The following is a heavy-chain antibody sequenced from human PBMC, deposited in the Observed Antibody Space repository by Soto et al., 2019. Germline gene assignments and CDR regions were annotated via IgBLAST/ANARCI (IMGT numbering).Heavy chain of an antibody. Sequence: GGSLRLSCAASGFTCSSNGMHWVRQAPGKGLEWVAIIWYDGSNKNYADSVKGRFTISRDNSKNTLYLQMNSLRAEDTAVYYCARWNLVGPTIDAFDLWGQGTMVTVSS. CDR1: GFTCSSNG. D-gene: IGHD1-26*01. V-gene: IGHV3-33*01. CDR3: ARWNLVGPTIDAFDL. CDR2: IWYDGSNK. J-gene: IGHJ3*01.